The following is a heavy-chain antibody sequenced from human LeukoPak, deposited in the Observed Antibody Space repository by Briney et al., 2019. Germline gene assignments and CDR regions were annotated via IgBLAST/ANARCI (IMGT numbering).Heavy chain of an antibody. CDR3: ARGLAYYYDSSGYYSWYYYYYYMDV. D-gene: IGHD3-22*01. V-gene: IGHV1-8*03. CDR1: GYTFTSYD. CDR2: MNPNSGNT. J-gene: IGHJ6*03. Sequence: ASVEVSCKASGYTFTSYDINWVRQATGQGLEWMGWMNPNSGNTGYAQKFQGRVTITRNTSISTAYMELSSLRSEDTAVYYCARGLAYYYDSSGYYSWYYYYYYMDVWGKGTTVTVSS.